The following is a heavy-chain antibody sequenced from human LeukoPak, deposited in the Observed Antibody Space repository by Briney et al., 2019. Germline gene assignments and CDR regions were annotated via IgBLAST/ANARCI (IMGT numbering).Heavy chain of an antibody. Sequence: GGSLRLSCAASGFTFSDYYMDWVRQAPGKGLEWISYISSSGTTIYYADSVKGRFTISRDNAKNTLYLQMNSLRADDTAVYYCTGDRSADPFDYWGQGTLVTVSS. CDR2: ISSSGTTI. CDR1: GFTFSDYY. J-gene: IGHJ4*02. V-gene: IGHV3-11*01. CDR3: TGDRSADPFDY. D-gene: IGHD3-3*01.